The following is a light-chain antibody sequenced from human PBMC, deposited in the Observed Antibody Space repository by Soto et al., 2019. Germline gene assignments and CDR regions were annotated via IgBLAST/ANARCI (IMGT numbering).Light chain of an antibody. CDR3: QQNLGEHT. Sequence: EIVLTQSPVTLSLYPGDRATLSCRASQSVGAYLAWYQQKPVQAPRLLIYDASSRATGIPARFSGSVYGTDFTLTISSLEPEDFAGYYCQQNLGEHTFGRGTKVEIK. J-gene: IGKJ1*01. CDR2: DAS. CDR1: QSVGAY. V-gene: IGKV3-11*01.